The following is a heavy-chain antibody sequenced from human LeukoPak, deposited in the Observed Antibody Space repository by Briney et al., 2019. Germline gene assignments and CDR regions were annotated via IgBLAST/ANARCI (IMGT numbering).Heavy chain of an antibody. CDR2: IYYSGST. CDR3: ARHRQWLVARINWYFDL. V-gene: IGHV4-59*08. CDR1: GASVTSYF. D-gene: IGHD6-19*01. Sequence: PSETLSLTCTVSGASVTSYFWTWIRQPPGKGLEWIGYIYYSGSTYYNPSLDSRVTISLDTPKNQFSLKLSSVTAADTAVYYCARHRQWLVARINWYFDLWGRGTLVTVSS. J-gene: IGHJ2*01.